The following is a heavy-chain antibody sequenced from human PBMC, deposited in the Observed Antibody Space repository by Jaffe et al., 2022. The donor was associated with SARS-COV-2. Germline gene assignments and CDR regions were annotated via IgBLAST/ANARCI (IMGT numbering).Heavy chain of an antibody. V-gene: IGHV1-3*01. Sequence: QVQLVQSGAEVKKPGASVKVSCKASGYTFTSYAMHWVRQAPGQRLEWMGWINAGNGNTKYSQKFQGRVTITRDTSASTAYMELSSLRSEDTAVYYCARGESGWYEDYFDYWGQGTLVTVSS. D-gene: IGHD6-19*01. J-gene: IGHJ4*02. CDR3: ARGESGWYEDYFDY. CDR1: GYTFTSYA. CDR2: INAGNGNT.